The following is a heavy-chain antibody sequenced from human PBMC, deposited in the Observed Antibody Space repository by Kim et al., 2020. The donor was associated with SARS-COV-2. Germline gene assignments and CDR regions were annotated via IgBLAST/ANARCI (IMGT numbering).Heavy chain of an antibody. V-gene: IGHV4-59*08. D-gene: IGHD5-12*01. CDR2: IQYGGRT. CDR3: VRFGYGNY. J-gene: IGHJ4*02. CDR1: GGSFNSYY. Sequence: SETLSLTCTVSGGSFNSYYWNWIRQSPGKGLEWIGFIQYGGRTSYSPSLKSRVTMSLDTSKSKYSLKLTSVTAADTAVYYCVRFGYGNYWGLGTLVTVSS.